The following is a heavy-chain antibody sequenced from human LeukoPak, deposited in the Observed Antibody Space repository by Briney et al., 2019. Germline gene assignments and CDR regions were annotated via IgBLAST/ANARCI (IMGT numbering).Heavy chain of an antibody. CDR3: AKAHAPDYGDYFFDY. V-gene: IGHV3-43*02. J-gene: IGHJ4*02. D-gene: IGHD4-17*01. CDR2: ISGDGGST. CDR1: GFTFDDYA. Sequence: GGSLRLSCAASGFTFDDYAMHWVRQAPGKGLEWVSLISGDGGSTYYADSVKGRFTISRDNSKNSLYLQMNSLRTEDTALYYCAKAHAPDYGDYFFDYWGQGTLVTVSS.